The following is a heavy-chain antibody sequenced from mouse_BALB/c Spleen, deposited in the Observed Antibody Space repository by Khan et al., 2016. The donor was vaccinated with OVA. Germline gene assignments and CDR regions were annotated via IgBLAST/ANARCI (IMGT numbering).Heavy chain of an antibody. J-gene: IGHJ2*01. D-gene: IGHD2-12*01. Sequence: VKLKQSGPELVKPGASVKISCEASGYSFTGYFMNWVMQSHGKSLEWIGRINPHIGENSYNQKFKGKATLTVDESSSTAHMELRSLAAEDSEVYYCTSIYDSALDYWGQGTTLTVSS. CDR3: TSIYDSALDY. CDR1: GYSFTGYF. V-gene: IGHV1-20*02. CDR2: INPHIGEN.